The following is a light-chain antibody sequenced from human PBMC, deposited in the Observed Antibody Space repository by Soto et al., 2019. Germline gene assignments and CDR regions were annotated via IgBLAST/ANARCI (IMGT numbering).Light chain of an antibody. V-gene: IGKV3-20*01. CDR3: QQYGTSPWT. CDR1: QTIANNY. Sequence: EVALTQSPGTLSLSPGARATLSCRSSQTIANNYLTWYQQKPGQAPRVLIYDASTRATGIPDRFSGSGSGTDFTLTISRLEPEDCAVYYCQQYGTSPWTFGQGTKVDIK. J-gene: IGKJ1*01. CDR2: DAS.